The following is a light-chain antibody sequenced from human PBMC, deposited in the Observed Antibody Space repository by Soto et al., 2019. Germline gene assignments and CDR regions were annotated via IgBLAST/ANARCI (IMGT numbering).Light chain of an antibody. J-gene: IGKJ1*01. Sequence: EIVLTQSPGTLSLSPGERATLSCRASQSISRSYLVWYQQKPGQAPRLLMYGASNRASGIADRFSGSGSGTDFTLTISRLEPEDFAVYYCQQYGSSPGTFGQGTKVEI. CDR3: QQYGSSPGT. CDR2: GAS. V-gene: IGKV3-20*01. CDR1: QSISRSY.